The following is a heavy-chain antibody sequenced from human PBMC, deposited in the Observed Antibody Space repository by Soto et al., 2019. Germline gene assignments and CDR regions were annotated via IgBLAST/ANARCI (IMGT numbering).Heavy chain of an antibody. J-gene: IGHJ5*01. D-gene: IGHD2-15*01. CDR2: VSDDGTRK. CDR3: ARWVGGSRYDNGGKYDS. Sequence: QVQLVESGGGVVQPGRSLRLTCAASGFTFSGSGMHWVRQDPGKGLEWVALVSDDGTRKYYADSVKGRFTISRDNSENTLYLQMNSLRAEDTAVYYCARWVGGSRYDNGGKYDSWGQGTLVTVSS. V-gene: IGHV3-30*03. CDR1: GFTFSGSG.